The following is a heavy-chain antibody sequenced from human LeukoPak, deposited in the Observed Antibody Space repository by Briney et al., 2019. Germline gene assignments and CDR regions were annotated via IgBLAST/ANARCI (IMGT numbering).Heavy chain of an antibody. CDR2: INPSGGST. CDR1: GYTFTSYY. CDR3: ARDLYCSGGSCYSSRAAPYYYYMDV. D-gene: IGHD2-15*01. J-gene: IGHJ6*03. V-gene: IGHV1-46*01. Sequence: PSVTVSCKASGYTFTSYYMHWVRQAPGQGLEWMGIINPSGGSTSYAQKFQGRVTMTRDTSTSTVYMELSSLRSEDTAVYYCARDLYCSGGSCYSSRAAPYYYYMDVWGKGTTVTVSS.